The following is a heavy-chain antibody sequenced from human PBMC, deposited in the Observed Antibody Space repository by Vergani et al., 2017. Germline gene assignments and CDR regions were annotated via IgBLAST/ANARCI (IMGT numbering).Heavy chain of an antibody. Sequence: QVQLQQWGAGLLKPSETLSLTCAVYGGSFSGYYWSWIRQPPGKGLEWIGEINHSGSTNYNPSLKSRVTISVDTSKNQFSLKLSSVTAADTAVYYCARRRRYDILTGYYKVSPYYFDYWGQGTLVTVSS. CDR2: INHSGST. CDR1: GGSFSGYY. V-gene: IGHV4-34*01. CDR3: ARRRRYDILTGYYKVSPYYFDY. J-gene: IGHJ4*02. D-gene: IGHD3-9*01.